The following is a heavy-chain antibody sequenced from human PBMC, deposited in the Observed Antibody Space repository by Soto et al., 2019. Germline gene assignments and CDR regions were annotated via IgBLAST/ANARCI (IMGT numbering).Heavy chain of an antibody. V-gene: IGHV3-30*18. CDR1: GFNFRSTA. J-gene: IGHJ3*02. Sequence: GGSLRLSCAASGFNFRSTAMSWVRQPPGKGLEWVAVISYDGSNKYYADSVKGRFTISRDNSKNTLYLQMNSLRAEDTAVYYCAKDLSGRGGVVVPYDAFDIWGQGTMVTVSS. CDR2: ISYDGSNK. CDR3: AKDLSGRGGVVVPYDAFDI. D-gene: IGHD2-2*01.